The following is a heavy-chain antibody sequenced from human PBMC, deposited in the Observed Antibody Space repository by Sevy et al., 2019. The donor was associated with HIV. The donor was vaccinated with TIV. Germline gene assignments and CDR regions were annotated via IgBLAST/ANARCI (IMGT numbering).Heavy chain of an antibody. Sequence: GGSLRLSCTTSGFTFGEYAMSWFRQAPGKGLEWVGFIRSKDYGGTTEYAASVQGRFTISRDDSKHIAYLQMNSLKTEDTGVYCCIKSDYDFDFDYWGQGTQVTVSS. CDR1: GFTFGEYA. J-gene: IGHJ4*02. CDR3: IKSDYDFDFDY. D-gene: IGHD5-12*01. CDR2: IRSKDYGGTT. V-gene: IGHV3-49*03.